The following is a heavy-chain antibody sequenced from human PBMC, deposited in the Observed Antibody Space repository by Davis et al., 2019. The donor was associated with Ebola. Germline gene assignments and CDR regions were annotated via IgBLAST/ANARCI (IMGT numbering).Heavy chain of an antibody. J-gene: IGHJ4*02. CDR2: ISAYNGNT. CDR3: ARDRSAYSYVSDY. Sequence: GGSLRLSCAASGYTFTSYGISWVRQAPGQGLEWMGWISAYNGNTNYAQKLQGRVTMTTDTSTSTAYMELRSLRSDDTAVYYCARDRSAYSYVSDYWGQGTLVTVSS. CDR1: GYTFTSYG. D-gene: IGHD5-18*01. V-gene: IGHV1-18*01.